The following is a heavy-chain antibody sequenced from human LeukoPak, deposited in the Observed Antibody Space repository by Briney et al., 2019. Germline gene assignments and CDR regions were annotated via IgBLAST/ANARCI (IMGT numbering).Heavy chain of an antibody. CDR2: IKQDRSEK. CDR3: AREGDYVWGSYRSIRYYFDY. CDR1: GFTFSSYW. D-gene: IGHD3-16*02. J-gene: IGHJ4*02. V-gene: IGHV3-7*01. Sequence: GGSLRLSCAASGFTFSSYWISWVRQAPGKGLEWVANIKQDRSEKYYVDSVKGRFTISGDNAKNSLYLQMNSLRAEDTAVYYCAREGDYVWGSYRSIRYYFDYWGQGTLVTVSS.